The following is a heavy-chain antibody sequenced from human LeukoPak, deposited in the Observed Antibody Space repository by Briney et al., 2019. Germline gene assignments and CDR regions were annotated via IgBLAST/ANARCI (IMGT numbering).Heavy chain of an antibody. J-gene: IGHJ4*02. CDR1: GDSISTSSFY. V-gene: IGHV4-39*01. CDR2: IYYSGIT. D-gene: IGHD3-22*01. Sequence: PSETLSLTCTVSGDSISTSSFYWGWIRQPPGKGLEWLGSIYYSGITHYNPSLKSRVTISVDTSKNQFSLHLYSETAADTAVFYCARSYYYDYRQIDYWGQGTLVTVSS. CDR3: ARSYYYDYRQIDY.